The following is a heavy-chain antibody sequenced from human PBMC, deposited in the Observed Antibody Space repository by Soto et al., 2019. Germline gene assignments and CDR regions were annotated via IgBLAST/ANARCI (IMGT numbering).Heavy chain of an antibody. V-gene: IGHV1-18*01. J-gene: IGHJ4*02. D-gene: IGHD6-6*01. CDR1: GYAFTTYG. CDR3: ARGRDGDY. CDR2: ISAHNGNP. Sequence: QVHLVQSGAEVKKPGASVKVSCQGSGYAFTTYGITWVRQAPGQGLEWMGWISAHNGNPNYAQKLQGRVTVTRDTSTTTAYMELRSLRYDDTPVYYCARGRDGDYWGQGALVTVSS.